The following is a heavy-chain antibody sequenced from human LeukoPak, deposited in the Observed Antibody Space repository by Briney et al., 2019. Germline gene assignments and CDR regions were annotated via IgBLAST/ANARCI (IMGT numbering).Heavy chain of an antibody. CDR1: GFTFSSYW. V-gene: IGHV3-7*01. CDR2: IKYDVSEI. D-gene: IGHD6-13*01. Sequence: GGSLRLSCAASGFTFSSYWMAWVRRAPGKGLEWVANIKYDVSEIYYVDSVKGRFTISRDNAKNSLYLQMNSLRAEDTAVYYCARDIAAPGLLLDSWGQGTLVTVSS. CDR3: ARDIAAPGLLLDS. J-gene: IGHJ4*02.